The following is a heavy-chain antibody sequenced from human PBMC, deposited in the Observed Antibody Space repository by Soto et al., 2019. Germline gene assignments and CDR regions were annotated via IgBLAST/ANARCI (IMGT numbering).Heavy chain of an antibody. J-gene: IGHJ4*02. CDR1: GFTFSSYA. D-gene: IGHD3-10*01. CDR3: AKDHAGRTRGGANRNDY. CDR2: ISGSGGST. Sequence: GGSLRLSCAASGFTFSSYAMSWVRQAPGKGLEWVSAISGSGGSTYYADSVKGRFTISRDNSKNTLYLQMNSLRAEDTAVYYCAKDHAGRTRGGANRNDYWGQGTLVTVSS. V-gene: IGHV3-23*01.